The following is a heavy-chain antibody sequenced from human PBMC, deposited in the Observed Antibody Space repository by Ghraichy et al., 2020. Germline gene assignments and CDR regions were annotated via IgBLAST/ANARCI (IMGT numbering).Heavy chain of an antibody. CDR2: INHSGST. D-gene: IGHD6-13*01. CDR3: ARGRGKRGSSKWSY. V-gene: IGHV4-34*01. CDR1: GGSFSGYY. Sequence: SETLSLTCAVYGGSFSGYYWSWIRQPPGKGLEWIGEINHSGSTNYNPSLKSRVTISVDTSKNQFSLKLSSVTAADTAVYYCARGRGKRGSSKWSYWGQGTLVTVSS. J-gene: IGHJ4*02.